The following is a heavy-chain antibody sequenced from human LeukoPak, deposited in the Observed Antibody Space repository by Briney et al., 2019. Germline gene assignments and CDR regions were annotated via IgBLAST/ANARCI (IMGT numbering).Heavy chain of an antibody. CDR1: GGSISGTSYY. CDR2: VYYSGST. D-gene: IGHD2-15*01. J-gene: IGHJ4*02. CDR3: ARGNSGYCSGSNCYSPFDY. Sequence: PSETLSLTCTVSGGSISGTSYYCGWIRQPPGKGLEWIGSVYYSGSTYYNPSLRSRVTISVDTSRNHFSLKLTSVTAADTAVYYCARGNSGYCSGSNCYSPFDYWGQGTLVTVSS. V-gene: IGHV4-39*02.